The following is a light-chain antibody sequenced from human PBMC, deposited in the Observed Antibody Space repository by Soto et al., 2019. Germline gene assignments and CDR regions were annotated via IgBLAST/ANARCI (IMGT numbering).Light chain of an antibody. V-gene: IGLV1-44*01. CDR2: NND. CDR1: SSNIGSST. Sequence: QSVLTQPPSASGTPGQRVTISCSGSSSNIGSSTVNWYQQFPGTAPKVLIYNNDQRPSGVPARFSGSKSGTSASLAISGLQSEDEADYYCAAWHDSQKGWVFGGGTKLTVL. CDR3: AAWHDSQKGWV. J-gene: IGLJ3*02.